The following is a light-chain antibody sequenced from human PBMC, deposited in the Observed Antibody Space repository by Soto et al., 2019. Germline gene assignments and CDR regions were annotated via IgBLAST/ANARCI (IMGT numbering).Light chain of an antibody. CDR2: DAS. CDR3: LQRSNWQYT. V-gene: IGKV3-11*01. CDR1: QSVSSY. J-gene: IGKJ2*01. Sequence: EIVLTQSPATLSLSPGEIATLSCRASQSVSSYLAWYHQKPGQAPRLLIYDASNRVTGIPARFSGSGSGTECNLTISSREPEDFAVYYWLQRSNWQYTVGQGTKVEIK.